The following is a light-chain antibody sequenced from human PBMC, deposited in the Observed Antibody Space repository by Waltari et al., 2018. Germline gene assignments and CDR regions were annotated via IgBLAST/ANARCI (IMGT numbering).Light chain of an antibody. CDR3: HQYYTTPIT. CDR2: WAS. CDR1: QTILYKTNNKNY. V-gene: IGKV4-1*01. J-gene: IGKJ5*01. Sequence: DIVMTQSPDSLAVSLGERATINCKSSQTILYKTNNKNYLAWYQQKPRQPPNFLIYWASTRESGVPDRFSGSGSGTDFTLTISSLQAEDVAVYYCHQYYTTPITFGQGTRLEIK.